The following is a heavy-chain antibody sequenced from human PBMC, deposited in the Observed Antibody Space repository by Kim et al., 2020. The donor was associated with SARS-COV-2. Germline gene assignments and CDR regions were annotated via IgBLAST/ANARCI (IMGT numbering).Heavy chain of an antibody. V-gene: IGHV3-48*03. J-gene: IGHJ6*02. D-gene: IGHD2-2*01. CDR1: GFTFSSYE. CDR3: ARITVVPAAMYYYYGMDV. Sequence: GGSLRLSCAASGFTFSSYEMNWVRQAPGKGLEWVSYISSSGSTIYYADSVKGRFTISRDNAKNSLYLQMNSLRAEDTAVYYRARITVVPAAMYYYYGMDVWGQGTTVTVSS. CDR2: ISSSGSTI.